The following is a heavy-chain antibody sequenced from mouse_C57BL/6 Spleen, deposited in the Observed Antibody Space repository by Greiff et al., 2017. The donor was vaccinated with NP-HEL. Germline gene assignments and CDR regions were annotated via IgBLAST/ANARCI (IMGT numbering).Heavy chain of an antibody. Sequence: EVKLMESGEGLVKPGGSLKLSCAASGFTFSSYAMSWVRQTPEKRLEWVAYISSGGDYIYYADTVKGRFTISRDNARNTLYLQRSSLKSEDTAMYYCTRVDDYAYFDYWGQGTTLTVSS. J-gene: IGHJ2*01. V-gene: IGHV5-9-1*02. D-gene: IGHD2-4*01. CDR2: ISSGGDYI. CDR3: TRVDDYAYFDY. CDR1: GFTFSSYA.